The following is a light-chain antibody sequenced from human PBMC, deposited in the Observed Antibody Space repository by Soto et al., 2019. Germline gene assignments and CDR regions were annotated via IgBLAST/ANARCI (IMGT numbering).Light chain of an antibody. V-gene: IGKV1-33*01. CDR3: QHYDHLPPFT. CDR2: GAS. J-gene: IGKJ3*01. Sequence: DIQMTQSPASLSASVGDRVTITCQASQDIRKYLSWYQQKPGRAPKLLIYGASYLETRGPSRFSGSGYGTDFSFTIISLQPEDIATYYCQHYDHLPPFTFGPGTKVAI. CDR1: QDIRKY.